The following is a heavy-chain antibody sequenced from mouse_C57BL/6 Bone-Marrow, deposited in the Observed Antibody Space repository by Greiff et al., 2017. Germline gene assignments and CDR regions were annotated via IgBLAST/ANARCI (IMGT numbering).Heavy chain of an antibody. J-gene: IGHJ1*03. V-gene: IGHV14-1*01. Sequence: VQLKQSGAELVRPGASVKLSCTASGFNIKDYYMHWVKQRPEQGLEWIGRIDPEDGDTEYAPKFQGKATMTADTSSNTAYLQLSSLTSEDTAVYYCSPGVYYDYDWYFDVWGTGTTVTVSS. D-gene: IGHD2-4*01. CDR2: IDPEDGDT. CDR3: SPGVYYDYDWYFDV. CDR1: GFNIKDYY.